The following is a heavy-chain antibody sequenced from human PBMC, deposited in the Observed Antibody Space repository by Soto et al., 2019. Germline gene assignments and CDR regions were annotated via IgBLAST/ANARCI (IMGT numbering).Heavy chain of an antibody. V-gene: IGHV1-69*13. CDR1: GYTFTSYA. Sequence: VKVSCKASGYTFTSYAMHWVRQAPGQRLEWMGGIIPIFGTANYAQKFQGRVTITADESTSTAYMELSSLRSEDTAVYYCARRETGTTLGDTAMDYYYYYYGMDVWGQGTTVTVSS. D-gene: IGHD5-18*01. CDR3: ARRETGTTLGDTAMDYYYYYYGMDV. CDR2: IIPIFGTA. J-gene: IGHJ6*02.